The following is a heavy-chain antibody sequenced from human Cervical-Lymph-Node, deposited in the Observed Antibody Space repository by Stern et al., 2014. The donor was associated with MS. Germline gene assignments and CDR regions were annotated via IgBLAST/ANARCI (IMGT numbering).Heavy chain of an antibody. J-gene: IGHJ4*02. V-gene: IGHV2-70*01. CDR3: ARISNYFDSSGFDY. CDR2: IDWDDDK. Sequence: QVTLRESGPALVKPTQTLTLTCTFSGFSLSTSGMCVNWIRQPPGKALEWLAIIDWDDDKYYSASLKTRLTISKDTSKNQVVLTMTNMDPVDTATYFCARISNYFDSSGFDYWGQGTQVTVSS. CDR1: GFSLSTSGMC. D-gene: IGHD3-22*01.